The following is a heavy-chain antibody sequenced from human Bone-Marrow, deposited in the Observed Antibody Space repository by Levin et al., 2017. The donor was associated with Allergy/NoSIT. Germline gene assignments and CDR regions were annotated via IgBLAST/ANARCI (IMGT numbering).Heavy chain of an antibody. Sequence: SCAISGESVSSNSAAWNWFRQSPGRGLEWLGKVFYRSNWNSDYALSVRSRITIIPDTSRNQFSLQLSSVTPEDTAIYYCAKSGDNRFAYWGQGTLVIVSS. CDR1: GESVSSNSAA. J-gene: IGHJ4*02. CDR3: AKSGDNRFAY. V-gene: IGHV6-1*01. CDR2: VFYRSNWNS. D-gene: IGHD2-21*01.